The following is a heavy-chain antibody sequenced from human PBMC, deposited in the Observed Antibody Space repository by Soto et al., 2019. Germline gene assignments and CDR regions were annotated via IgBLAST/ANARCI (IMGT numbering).Heavy chain of an antibody. CDR1: CYTFTTYG. J-gene: IGHJ5*02. V-gene: IGHV1-18*01. CDR3: ARDVRLLRLCSTTLCYLAA. Sequence: QAQMVQSGAEVKKPGASVKVSCRTSCYTFTTYGVSWVREAPGQGLEWMGWISGYNGDITYAVRLQGRLTMTTGTSTSTAYMELWNLRPEATAVYFCARDVRLLRLCSTTLCYLAAWGQGTLVTVSS. CDR2: ISGYNGDI. D-gene: IGHD2-2*01.